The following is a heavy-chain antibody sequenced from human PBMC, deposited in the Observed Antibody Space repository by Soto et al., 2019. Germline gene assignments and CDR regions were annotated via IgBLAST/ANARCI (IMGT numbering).Heavy chain of an antibody. D-gene: IGHD2-21*02. V-gene: IGHV3-23*01. CDR1: GFTFSNYA. CDR2: IYGSGRGI. J-gene: IGHJ4*02. CDR3: AKDRGSGDGLWLMDH. Sequence: PGGSLRLSCTASGFTFSNYAMMLVLQAPGKRPECVSGIYGSGRGIEYADSVKGRFTIYRDNSKNTAYLQMDSLRADDTAVYYCAKDRGSGDGLWLMDHWGPGTLVTVSS.